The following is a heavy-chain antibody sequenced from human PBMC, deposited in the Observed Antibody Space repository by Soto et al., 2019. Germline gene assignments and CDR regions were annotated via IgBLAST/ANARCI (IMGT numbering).Heavy chain of an antibody. CDR3: ARAPRITMVRGAYYYYYYMDV. Sequence: ASVKVSCKASGYTFTSYYMHGVRQAPGQGLEWMGIINPSGGSTSYAQKFQGRVTMTRDTSTSTVYMELSSLRSEDTAVYYCARAPRITMVRGAYYYYYYMDVWGKGTTVTVSS. V-gene: IGHV1-46*01. D-gene: IGHD3-10*01. CDR2: INPSGGST. CDR1: GYTFTSYY. J-gene: IGHJ6*03.